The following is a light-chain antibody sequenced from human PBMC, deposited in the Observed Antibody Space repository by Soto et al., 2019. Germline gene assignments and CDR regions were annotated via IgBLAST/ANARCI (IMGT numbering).Light chain of an antibody. V-gene: IGKV1-5*01. CDR2: DVP. CDR3: QKYNSYLVT. J-gene: IGKJ1*01. Sequence: DIQMTQSPSTLSASVGDRVTITCRASQNILSWLAWYQQKPGKAPKLLIYDVPNLARGVPSRFSGSGSDTEFTLTISSLQPDDFATYYCQKYNSYLVTFGQGTKVDIK. CDR1: QNILSW.